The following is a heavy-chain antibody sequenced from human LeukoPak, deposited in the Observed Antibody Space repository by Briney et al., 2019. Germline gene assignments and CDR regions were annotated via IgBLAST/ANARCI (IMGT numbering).Heavy chain of an antibody. CDR1: GFTFSSYA. J-gene: IGHJ4*02. CDR3: ARRTGDTRFCSRFSCFLPDY. Sequence: GGFLRLSCAASGFTFSSYAMHWVRQAPGKGLEWVAVISYDGSNKYYADSVKGRFTISRDNSKNTLYLQMNSLRAEDTAVYFCARRTGDTRFCSRFSCFLPDYWGQGTLVTVSS. D-gene: IGHD2-2*01. V-gene: IGHV3-30*04. CDR2: ISYDGSNK.